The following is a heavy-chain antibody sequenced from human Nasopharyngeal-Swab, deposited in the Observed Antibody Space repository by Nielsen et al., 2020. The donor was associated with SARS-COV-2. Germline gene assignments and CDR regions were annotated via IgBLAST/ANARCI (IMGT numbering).Heavy chain of an antibody. J-gene: IGHJ1*01. Sequence: KVSCKASGDTFTKYTFSWVRQAPGLGLEWMGGVIPMSRTANYAQKFQGRVTITADESTSTAYMELSSLRSEDTAVYYCARSHGYYFDSSNFHPGDWGQGTLVTVSS. CDR1: GDTFTKYT. D-gene: IGHD3-22*01. CDR3: ARSHGYYFDSSNFHPGD. CDR2: VIPMSRTA. V-gene: IGHV1-69*01.